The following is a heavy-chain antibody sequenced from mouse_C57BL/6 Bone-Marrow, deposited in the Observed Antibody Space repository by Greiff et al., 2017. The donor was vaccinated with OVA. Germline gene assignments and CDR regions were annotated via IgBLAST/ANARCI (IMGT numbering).Heavy chain of an antibody. CDR1: GFSFNTYA. D-gene: IGHD1-1*01. CDR3: VRHDYYGSSRAMDY. CDR2: IRSKSNNYAT. V-gene: IGHV10-1*01. J-gene: IGHJ4*01. Sequence: EVKLQESGGGLVQPKGSLKLSCAASGFSFNTYAMNWVRQAPGKGLEWVARIRSKSNNYATYYADSVKDRFTISRDDSESMLYLQMNNLKTEDTAMYYCVRHDYYGSSRAMDYWGQGTSVTVSS.